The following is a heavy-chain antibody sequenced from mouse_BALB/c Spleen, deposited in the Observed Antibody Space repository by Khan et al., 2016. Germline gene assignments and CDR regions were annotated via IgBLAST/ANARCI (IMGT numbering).Heavy chain of an antibody. CDR3: ARRSTMITGAMDY. Sequence: QVQLKESGPELVKPGASVKMSCKASGYTFTDYVISWVKQRTGQGLEWIGEIYPGSGSTYYNEKFKGKATLTADKSSNTAYMQLSSLHTEDSAVYFCARRSTMITGAMDYWCQGTSVTVSS. V-gene: IGHV1-77*01. J-gene: IGHJ4*01. D-gene: IGHD2-4*01. CDR1: GYTFTDYV. CDR2: IYPGSGST.